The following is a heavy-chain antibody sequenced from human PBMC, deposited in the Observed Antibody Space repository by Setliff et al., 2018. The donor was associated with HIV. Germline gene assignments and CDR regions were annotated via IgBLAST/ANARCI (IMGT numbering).Heavy chain of an antibody. CDR2: AFHSGDN. J-gene: IGHJ4*02. CDR1: GGSITTYF. Sequence: SETLSFTCTVSGGSITTYFWTWIRQPPGKGLEWIGSAFHSGDNNYNPSLKSRVTMSVDTSKNQFSLKLKSMTATDTAVYYCARGVVMRGIIVGRPLDSWGRGTLVTVSS. CDR3: ARGVVMRGIIVGRPLDS. D-gene: IGHD2-21*01. V-gene: IGHV4-59*12.